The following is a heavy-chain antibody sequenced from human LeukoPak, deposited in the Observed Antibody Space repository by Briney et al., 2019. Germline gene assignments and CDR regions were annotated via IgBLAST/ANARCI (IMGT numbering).Heavy chain of an antibody. CDR2: IYYSGST. J-gene: IGHJ4*02. D-gene: IGHD5-18*01. CDR1: GDSISSYF. Sequence: SETLSLTCTVSGDSISSYFWSWIRQPPGKGLEWIGYIYYSGSTNYNPSLKSRVTISVDTSKNQFSLKLSSVTAADTAVYYCARAGTAMVSLDCWGQGTLVTVSS. V-gene: IGHV4-59*01. CDR3: ARAGTAMVSLDC.